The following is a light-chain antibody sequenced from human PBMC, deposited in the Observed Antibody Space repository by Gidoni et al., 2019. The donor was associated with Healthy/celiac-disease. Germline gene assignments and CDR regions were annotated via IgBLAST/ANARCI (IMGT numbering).Light chain of an antibody. Sequence: ELVLTQSPGTLSLSPGERDTLSCRASQSVSSSHLAWYQQTPGQAPRLLLYCSSSRATCIPARFSGSGSGTYFTLTISRLEPEYFAVYYCQQYGSSPLITFGPGTKVDIK. CDR1: QSVSSSH. V-gene: IGKV3-20*01. J-gene: IGKJ3*01. CDR3: QQYGSSPLIT. CDR2: CSS.